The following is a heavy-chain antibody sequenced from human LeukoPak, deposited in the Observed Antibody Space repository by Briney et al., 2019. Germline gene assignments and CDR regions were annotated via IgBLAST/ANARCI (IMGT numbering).Heavy chain of an antibody. CDR3: AREWDSGSYYLGYFDY. CDR1: GFTFSDHY. D-gene: IGHD1-26*01. J-gene: IGHJ4*02. Sequence: PGGSLRLSCAASGFTFSDHYMDWVRQAPGKGLEWVGRIRNKANSYTTEYAASVKGRFTISRDDSKNSLYLQMNSLTCEDTAVYYCAREWDSGSYYLGYFDYWGQGTLVTVSS. V-gene: IGHV3-72*01. CDR2: IRNKANSYTT.